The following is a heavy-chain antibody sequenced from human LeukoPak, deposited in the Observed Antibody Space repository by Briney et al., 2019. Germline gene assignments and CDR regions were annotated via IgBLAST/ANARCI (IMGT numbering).Heavy chain of an antibody. J-gene: IGHJ6*02. CDR2: YDPEHEET. CDR1: GYSLTDLS. D-gene: IGHD2-2*01. CDR3: ITPLGYCSSASCRHGMDV. V-gene: IGHV1-24*01. Sequence: GASVKVSCKVSGYSLTDLSMHWVRQAPGKGLEWMGGYDPEHEETIYAQKLQGRVTMTEDTSSDTAYMELSSLRSEDTAVYYCITPLGYCSSASCRHGMDVWGQGTTVIVS.